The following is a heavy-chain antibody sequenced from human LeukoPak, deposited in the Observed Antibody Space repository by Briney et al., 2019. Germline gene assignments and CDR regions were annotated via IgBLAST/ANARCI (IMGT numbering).Heavy chain of an antibody. CDR3: ARYDCSSTSCRGAFDI. D-gene: IGHD2-2*01. V-gene: IGHV4-34*01. CDR2: INHSGST. CDR1: GGSFSGYY. Sequence: SETLSLTCAVYGGSFSGYYWSWIRQPPGKGLEWIGEINHSGSTNYNPSLKSRVTISVDTSKNQFSLKLSSVTAADTAVYYCARYDCSSTSCRGAFDIWGQGTMVTVSS. J-gene: IGHJ3*02.